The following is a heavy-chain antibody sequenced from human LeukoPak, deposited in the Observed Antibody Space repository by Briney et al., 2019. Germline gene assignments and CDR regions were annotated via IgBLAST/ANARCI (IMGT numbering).Heavy chain of an antibody. CDR1: GFTFSSYG. CDR2: IRYDGSNK. CDR3: ARDHEGHGDFDY. D-gene: IGHD3-3*01. V-gene: IGHV3-30*02. Sequence: GGSLRLSCAASGFTFSSYGMHWVRQAPGKGLEWVAFIRYDGSNKYYADSVKGRFTISRDNAKNSLYLQMNSLRAEDTAVYYCARDHEGHGDFDYWGQGTLVTVSS. J-gene: IGHJ4*02.